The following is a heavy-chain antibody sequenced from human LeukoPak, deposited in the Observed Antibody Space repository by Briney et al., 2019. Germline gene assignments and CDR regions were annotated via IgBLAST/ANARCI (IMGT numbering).Heavy chain of an antibody. J-gene: IGHJ3*02. Sequence: PSETLSLTCAVYGGSFSGYYWSWIRQPPGKGLEWIGEINHSGSTNYNLSLKSRVTISVDTSKNQFSLKLSSVTAADTAVYYCARPIDRHASDTLDIWGQGTMVTVSS. CDR3: ARPIDRHASDTLDI. CDR2: INHSGST. D-gene: IGHD2-2*01. CDR1: GGSFSGYY. V-gene: IGHV4-34*01.